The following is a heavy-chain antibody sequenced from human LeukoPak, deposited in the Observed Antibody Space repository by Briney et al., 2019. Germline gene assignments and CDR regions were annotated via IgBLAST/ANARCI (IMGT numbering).Heavy chain of an antibody. CDR2: IYYSGST. CDR1: DGSIRSYY. Sequence: SETLSLACTVSDGSIRSYYWSWIRQPPGKGLEWIGYIYYSGSTNYNPSLKSRVSISVDTSKNQFSLKLSSVTAADTAVYYCARTGSTVTMLYPFDHWGQGTLVTVSS. CDR3: ARTGSTVTMLYPFDH. V-gene: IGHV4-59*01. D-gene: IGHD4-17*01. J-gene: IGHJ4*02.